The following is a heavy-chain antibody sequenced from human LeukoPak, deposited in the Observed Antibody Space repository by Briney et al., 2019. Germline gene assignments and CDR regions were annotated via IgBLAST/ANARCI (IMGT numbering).Heavy chain of an antibody. CDR2: ISGSGGST. V-gene: IGHV3-23*01. J-gene: IGHJ6*02. Sequence: GGSLRLSCAASGFTFSSYAMSWVRQAPGKGLEWVSAISGSGGSTYYADSVRGRFTISRDNSKNTLYLQMNSLRAEDTAVYYCAKDLGPIVPYYGMDVWGQGTTVTVSS. CDR3: AKDLGPIVPYYGMDV. CDR1: GFTFSSYA. D-gene: IGHD2-8*01.